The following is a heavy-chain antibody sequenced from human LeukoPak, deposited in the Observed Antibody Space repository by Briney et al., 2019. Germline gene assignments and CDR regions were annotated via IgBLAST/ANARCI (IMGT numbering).Heavy chain of an antibody. V-gene: IGHV4-34*01. CDR3: ARGVGSIAADCFDY. J-gene: IGHJ4*02. CDR1: GGSFSGYY. D-gene: IGHD6-13*01. Sequence: SETLSLTCAAYGGSFSGYYWSWIRQPPGKGLEYIGEINHSGTTNYNPSLKSRVTISVDTSKNRFSLKLSSVNAADTAVYYCARGVGSIAADCFDYWGQGALVTVSS. CDR2: INHSGTT.